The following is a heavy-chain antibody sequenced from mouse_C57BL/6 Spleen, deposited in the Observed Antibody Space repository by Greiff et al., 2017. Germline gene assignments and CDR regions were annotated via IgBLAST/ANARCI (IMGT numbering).Heavy chain of an antibody. V-gene: IGHV1-81*01. Sequence: VQLQQSGAELARPGASVKLSCKASGYTFTSYGISWVKQRTGQGLEWIGEIYPRSGNTYYNEKLKGKATLTADKSSSTAYMELRSLTSEDSAVYFCARIEPSYDSNRDWYFDVWGTGTTVTVSS. D-gene: IGHD2-5*01. CDR3: ARIEPSYDSNRDWYFDV. CDR2: IYPRSGNT. CDR1: GYTFTSYG. J-gene: IGHJ1*03.